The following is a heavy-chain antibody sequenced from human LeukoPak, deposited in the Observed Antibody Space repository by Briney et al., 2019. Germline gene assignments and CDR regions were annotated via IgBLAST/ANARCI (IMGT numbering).Heavy chain of an antibody. J-gene: IGHJ6*03. CDR1: GYTFINYY. D-gene: IGHD4-17*01. V-gene: IGHV1-46*01. CDR3: AREGYGDYVGPLDYMDV. CDR2: INPSGGST. Sequence: ASVKVSCKASGYTFINYYMHWVRQAPGQGLEWMGIINPSGGSTSYAQKFQGRVTMTRDMSTSTVYMELSSLRSEDTAVYYCAREGYGDYVGPLDYMDVWGKGTTVTVSS.